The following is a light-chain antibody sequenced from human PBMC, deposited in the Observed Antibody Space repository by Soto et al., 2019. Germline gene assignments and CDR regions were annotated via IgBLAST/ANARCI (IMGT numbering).Light chain of an antibody. J-gene: IGKJ2*01. CDR1: QSINTW. CDR3: QQYNSYSVFT. Sequence: DIQLTQTPSTLSASIGDRVTITCRASQSINTWLAWYQQKPGKAPKLLIYDASNLESGVPSRFSGSGSGTEFTLTISSLQTDDFATYCCQQYNSYSVFTFGQGTKVEIK. V-gene: IGKV1-5*01. CDR2: DAS.